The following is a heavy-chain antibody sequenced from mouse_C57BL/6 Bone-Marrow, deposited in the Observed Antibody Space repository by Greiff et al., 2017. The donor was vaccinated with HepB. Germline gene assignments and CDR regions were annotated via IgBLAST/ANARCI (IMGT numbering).Heavy chain of an antibody. V-gene: IGHV1-69*01. CDR3: AGFLFDY. CDR2: IDPSDSYT. J-gene: IGHJ2*01. Sequence: QVQLQQPGAELVMPGASVKLSCKASGYTFTSYWLHWVKQRPGQGLEWIGEIDPSDSYTNYNQNFKGKSTLTVDKSSSTAYMQLSSLTSEDSAVYYCAGFLFDYWGQGTTLTVSS. CDR1: GYTFTSYW.